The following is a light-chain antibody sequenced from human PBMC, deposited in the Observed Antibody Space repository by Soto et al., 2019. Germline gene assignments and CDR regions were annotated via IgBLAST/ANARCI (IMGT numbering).Light chain of an antibody. CDR1: QSVSSSH. V-gene: IGKV3D-15*01. Sequence: IVLTQSPGTLSLSPGERATLSCRASQSVSSSHLAWYQQKPGPAPRLLIYDASNRATGIPARFSGSGSGTEFTLTISSLQSEDFAVYYCQQYNNWPLTFGGGTKVDIK. J-gene: IGKJ4*01. CDR2: DAS. CDR3: QQYNNWPLT.